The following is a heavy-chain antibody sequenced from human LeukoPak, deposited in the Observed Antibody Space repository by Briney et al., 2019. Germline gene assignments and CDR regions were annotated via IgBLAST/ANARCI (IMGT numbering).Heavy chain of an antibody. CDR3: ARGDIVVVPAAIGFDY. Sequence: SETLSLTCTVSGYSISSGYYWGWIRQPPGKGLEWIGSIYHSGSTYYNPSLKSRVTISVDTSKNQFSLKLSSVTAADTAVYYCARGDIVVVPAAIGFDYWGQGTLVTVSS. D-gene: IGHD2-2*01. CDR2: IYHSGST. CDR1: GYSISSGYY. V-gene: IGHV4-38-2*02. J-gene: IGHJ4*02.